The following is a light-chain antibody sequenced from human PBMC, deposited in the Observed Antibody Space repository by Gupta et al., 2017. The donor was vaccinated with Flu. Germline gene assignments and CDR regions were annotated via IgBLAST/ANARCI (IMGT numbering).Light chain of an antibody. V-gene: IGKV4-1*01. CDR3: HQYYSTPYS. CDR1: QSVLYSSNNKNY. CDR2: WAS. J-gene: IGKJ2*03. Sequence: DIVMTQSPDSLAVSLGERATINCKSSQSVLYSSNNKNYLAWYQQKPGQPPKLLIYWASTRESGVLDRFSGSGSGTDFTLTISSLQAEDVAVYYCHQYYSTPYSFGQGTKLEIK.